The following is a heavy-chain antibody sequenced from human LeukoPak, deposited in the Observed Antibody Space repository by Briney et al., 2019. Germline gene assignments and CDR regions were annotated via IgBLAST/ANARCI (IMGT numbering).Heavy chain of an antibody. CDR3: ARDYWWNYDY. V-gene: IGHV3-30-3*01. Sequence: GRSLRLSCAASGFTFSSYAMHWVRQAPGKGLEWVAVISYDGSNKYYADSVRGRFTISRDNSKNTIYLQMDSLRAEDTAIYYCARDYWWNYDYWGQGTLVTVSS. J-gene: IGHJ4*02. CDR2: ISYDGSNK. D-gene: IGHD1-7*01. CDR1: GFTFSSYA.